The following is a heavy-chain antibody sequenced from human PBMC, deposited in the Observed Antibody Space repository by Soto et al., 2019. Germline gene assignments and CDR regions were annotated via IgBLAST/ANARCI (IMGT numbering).Heavy chain of an antibody. CDR2: ISAYNGNT. CDR3: ARVGYCSSTSCYGAFDY. J-gene: IGHJ4*02. CDR1: CYTFTSYG. V-gene: IGHV1-18*01. D-gene: IGHD2-2*01. Sequence: ASVKVSCKASCYTFTSYGISWVRQAPGQGLEWMGWISAYNGNTNYAQKLQGRVTMTTDTSTSTAYMELRSLRSDDTAVYYCARVGYCSSTSCYGAFDYWGQGTLVTVSS.